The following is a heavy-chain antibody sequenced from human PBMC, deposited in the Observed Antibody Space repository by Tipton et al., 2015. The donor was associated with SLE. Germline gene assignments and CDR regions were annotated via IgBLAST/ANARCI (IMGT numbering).Heavy chain of an antibody. CDR2: IYSSGST. CDR3: ARLPAYYDFWSGYYPYYFDY. CDR1: SGSISSSSYY. V-gene: IGHV4-39*01. J-gene: IGHJ4*02. Sequence: TLSLTCTVSSGSISSSSYYWGWIRQPPGKGLEWIGSIYSSGSTYYNPSLKSRVTISVDTSKSQFSLKLSSVTAADTAVYYCARLPAYYDFWSGYYPYYFDYWGQGTLVTVSS. D-gene: IGHD3-3*01.